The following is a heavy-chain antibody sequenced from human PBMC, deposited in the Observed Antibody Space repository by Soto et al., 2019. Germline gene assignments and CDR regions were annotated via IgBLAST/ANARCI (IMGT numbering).Heavy chain of an antibody. J-gene: IGHJ4*02. Sequence: QVQLVQSGAEVKKPGASVKVSCKASGYTFTSYAMHWVRQAPGQRLEWMGWINAGNGNTKYSQKFQGRVTITRDTSASTAYMELSSLRSEDTAVYYCARDRYCSGGSCYSAPFGYWGQGTLVTVSS. V-gene: IGHV1-3*01. D-gene: IGHD2-15*01. CDR1: GYTFTSYA. CDR3: ARDRYCSGGSCYSAPFGY. CDR2: INAGNGNT.